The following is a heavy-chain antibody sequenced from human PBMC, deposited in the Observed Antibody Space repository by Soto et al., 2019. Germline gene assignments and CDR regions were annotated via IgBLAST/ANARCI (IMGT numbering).Heavy chain of an antibody. V-gene: IGHV1-69*06. CDR2: TNGNLGTG. J-gene: IGHJ4*02. CDR3: ARRDSHGYFRYFDN. CDR1: GGTFSSYP. D-gene: IGHD4-17*01. Sequence: QVQLVQSGAEVKRPGSSVKVSCKASGGTFSSYPISWVRQAPGQGLEWMGGTNGNLGTGNYAQKFRGRRTITTDISTTKAYMELSSLTSEDTAVYYCARRDSHGYFRYFDNWGQGTLVTVSS.